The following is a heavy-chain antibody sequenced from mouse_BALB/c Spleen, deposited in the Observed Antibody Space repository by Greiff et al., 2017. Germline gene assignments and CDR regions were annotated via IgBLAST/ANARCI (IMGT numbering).Heavy chain of an antibody. CDR3: ARSDGNYSAY. CDR1: GFTFSSFG. D-gene: IGHD2-1*01. CDR2: ISSGSSTI. V-gene: IGHV5-17*02. Sequence: EVKLMESGGGLVQPGGSRKLSCAASGFTFSSFGMHWVRQAPEKGLEWVAYISSGSSTIYYADTVKGRFTISRDNPKNTLFLQMTSLRSEDTAMYYCARSDGNYSAYWGQGTLVTVSA. J-gene: IGHJ3*01.